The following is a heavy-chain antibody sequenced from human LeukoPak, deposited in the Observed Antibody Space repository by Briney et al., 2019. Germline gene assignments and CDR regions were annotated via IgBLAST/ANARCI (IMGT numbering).Heavy chain of an antibody. Sequence: GASVKVSCKASGGTFSSYAISWVRQAPGQGLEWMGGIIPIFGTANYAQKLQGRVTMTTDTSTSTAYMELRSLRSDDTAVYYCARARFYPWTMDVWGKGTTVTVSS. CDR3: ARARFYPWTMDV. CDR1: GGTFSSYA. J-gene: IGHJ6*04. D-gene: IGHD3/OR15-3a*01. V-gene: IGHV1-69*05. CDR2: IIPIFGTA.